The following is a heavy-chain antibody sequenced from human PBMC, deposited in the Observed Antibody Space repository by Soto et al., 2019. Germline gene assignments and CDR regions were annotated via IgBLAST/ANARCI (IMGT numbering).Heavy chain of an antibody. CDR3: ARLTQPGPDYDILEGDYYYYLDV. V-gene: IGHV1-18*01. Sequence: QVQLVQSGAEVKKPGASVKVSCKASGYTFTSYGISWVRQAPGQGLEWMGWISAYNGNTNYAQKLQGRVTMTPDTSTSTAYMELRSLRSDDTAVYYCARLTQPGPDYDILEGDYYYYLDVWGKGTTVTVSS. CDR2: ISAYNGNT. J-gene: IGHJ6*03. CDR1: GYTFTSYG. D-gene: IGHD3-9*01.